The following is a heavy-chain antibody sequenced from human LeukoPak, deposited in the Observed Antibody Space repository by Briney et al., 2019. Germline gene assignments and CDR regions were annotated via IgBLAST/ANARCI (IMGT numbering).Heavy chain of an antibody. CDR1: EYTFTDYA. CDR3: ARGGWSATTASYYLDF. CDR2: INAGNGNT. V-gene: IGHV1-3*01. J-gene: IGHJ4*02. Sequence: ASVKVSCKASEYTFTDYAINWVRQAPGQRLEWMGWINAGNGNTRYSQRFQGRVTITRDTSASTAYMELSSLTSEDTAVYYCARGGWSATTASYYLDFWGQGTLVTVSS. D-gene: IGHD2-21*02.